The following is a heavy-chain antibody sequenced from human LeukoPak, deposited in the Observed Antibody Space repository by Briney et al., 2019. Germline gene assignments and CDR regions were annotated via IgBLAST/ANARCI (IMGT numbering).Heavy chain of an antibody. D-gene: IGHD3-3*01. J-gene: IGHJ4*02. CDR1: GYSFTSYW. CDR2: IYPGDSDT. V-gene: IGHV5-51*01. Sequence: GESLKISCKGSGYSFTSYWIGWVRQMPGKGLEWMGIIYPGDSDTRYSPSFQGPVTISADKSISTAYLQWSSLKASDTAMYYCATSPSPLYYDFWSGYYTFDYWGQGTLVTVSS. CDR3: ATSPSPLYYDFWSGYYTFDY.